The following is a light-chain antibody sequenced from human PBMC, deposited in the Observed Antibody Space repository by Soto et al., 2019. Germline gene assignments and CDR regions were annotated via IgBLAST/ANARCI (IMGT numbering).Light chain of an antibody. V-gene: IGKV3-11*01. Sequence: EIVLTQSPGTLSLSPGERATISCRASQSVSNNYLAWYQQKPGQAPRLLIYDASNRATGIPARFSGSWSVTDFTLTISSLEPEDFAVYYCQQRSNWATFGPGTKVDIK. CDR1: QSVSNNY. CDR3: QQRSNWAT. J-gene: IGKJ3*01. CDR2: DAS.